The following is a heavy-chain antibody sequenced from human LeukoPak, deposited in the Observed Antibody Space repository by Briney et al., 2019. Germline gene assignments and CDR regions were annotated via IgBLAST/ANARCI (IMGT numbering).Heavy chain of an antibody. D-gene: IGHD6-6*01. CDR2: IWYDGSNK. CDR1: GFTFSSYG. J-gene: IGHJ4*02. Sequence: TGGSLRLSCAASGFTFSSYGMHGVRQAPGKGLEWVAVIWYDGSNKYYADSVKGRFTISRDNSKNTLYLQMNSLRAEDTAVYYCAKETRGSSSSGPDYWGQGTLVTVSS. CDR3: AKETRGSSSSGPDY. V-gene: IGHV3-33*06.